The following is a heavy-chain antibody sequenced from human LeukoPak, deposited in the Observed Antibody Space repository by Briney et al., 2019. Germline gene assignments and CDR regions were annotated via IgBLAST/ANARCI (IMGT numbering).Heavy chain of an antibody. V-gene: IGHV3-21*01. J-gene: IGHJ3*02. CDR2: ISSSSSYI. CDR3: ARGNKGVYYDFWSGYYPTKKDDAFDI. CDR1: GFTFSNYY. D-gene: IGHD3-3*01. Sequence: GGSLRLSCTASGFTFSNYYMNWVRQAPGKGLEWVSSISSSSSYIYYADSVKGRFTISRDNAKNSLYLQMNSLRAEDTAVYYCARGNKGVYYDFWSGYYPTKKDDAFDIWGQGTMVTVSS.